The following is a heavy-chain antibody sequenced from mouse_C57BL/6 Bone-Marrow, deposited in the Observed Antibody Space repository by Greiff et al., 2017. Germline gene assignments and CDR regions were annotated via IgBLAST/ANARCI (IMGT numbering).Heavy chain of an antibody. CDR2: ISYSGST. CDR1: GYSITSGYD. D-gene: IGHD3-2*02. J-gene: IGHJ3*01. CDR3: ARGQLRLWFAY. Sequence: EVQGVESGPGMVKPSQSLSLTCTVTGYSITSGYDWHWIRHFPGNKLEWMGYISYSGSTNYNPSLKSRISITHDTSKNHFFLKLNSVTTEDTATYYCARGQLRLWFAYWGQGTLVTVSA. V-gene: IGHV3-1*01.